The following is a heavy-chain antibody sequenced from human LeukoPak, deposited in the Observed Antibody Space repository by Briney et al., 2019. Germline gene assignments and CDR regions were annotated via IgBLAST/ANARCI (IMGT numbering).Heavy chain of an antibody. Sequence: TASETLSLTCTVSGGSISSSSYYWGWIRNPPGKGRGGFGGTFYIGSTYYNPSLKSRVTISVDTSKDQFSLKLSSVTAADTAVYYCARHQPKHYYDSSGARGGWFDPWGQGTLVTVSS. CDR2: TFYIGST. CDR3: ARHQPKHYYDSSGARGGWFDP. J-gene: IGHJ5*02. V-gene: IGHV4-39*01. CDR1: GGSISSSSYY. D-gene: IGHD3-22*01.